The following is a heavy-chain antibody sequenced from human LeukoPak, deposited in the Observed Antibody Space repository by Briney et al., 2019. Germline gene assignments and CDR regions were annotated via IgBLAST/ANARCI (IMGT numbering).Heavy chain of an antibody. V-gene: IGHV1-18*01. CDR2: ISAYNGNT. Sequence: GASVKVSCKASGYTFTSYGISWVRQAPGQGLEWMGWISAYNGNTNYAQKLQGRVTMTTDTSTSTAYMELRSLRPDDTAVYYCARVNSGSYSDAFDIWGQGTMVTVSS. J-gene: IGHJ3*02. CDR1: GYTFTSYG. D-gene: IGHD1-26*01. CDR3: ARVNSGSYSDAFDI.